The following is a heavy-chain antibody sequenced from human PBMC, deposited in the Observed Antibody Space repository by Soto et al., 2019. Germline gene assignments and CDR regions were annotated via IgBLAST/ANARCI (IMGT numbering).Heavy chain of an antibody. J-gene: IGHJ5*02. CDR1: WFTFSNLW. Sequence: GGSLRLSWAGSWFTFSNLWMSRVLQAPRKGLEWVANIKQDGSEKYYVDSVKGRFTISRDNAKNSLYLQMNSLRAEDTAVYYCARDLGILDHEAWFDPWGQGTLVTVSS. D-gene: IGHD2-15*01. CDR3: ARDLGILDHEAWFDP. V-gene: IGHV3-7*01. CDR2: IKQDGSEK.